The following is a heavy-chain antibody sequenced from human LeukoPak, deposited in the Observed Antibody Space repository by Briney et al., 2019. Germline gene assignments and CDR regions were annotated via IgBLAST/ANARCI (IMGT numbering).Heavy chain of an antibody. CDR3: ARDRYYDSSGYLYY. D-gene: IGHD3-22*01. Sequence: SETLSLTCTVSGYSISSGYYWGWIRQPPGKGLEWIGSIYHSGSTYYNPSPKSRVTISVDTSKNQFFLKLSSVTAADTAVYYCARDRYYDSSGYLYYWGQGTLVTVSS. CDR1: GYSISSGYY. CDR2: IYHSGST. J-gene: IGHJ4*02. V-gene: IGHV4-38-2*02.